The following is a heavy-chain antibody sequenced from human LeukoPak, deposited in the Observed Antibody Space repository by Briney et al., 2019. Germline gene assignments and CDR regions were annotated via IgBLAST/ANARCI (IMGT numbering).Heavy chain of an antibody. Sequence: HPGGSLRLSCAASGFTVSSNYMSWVRQTPGKGLEWVSVIYSGGSTYYADSVNGRFTISRDNSKNTLYLQMNSLRAEDTAVYYCAREGCGGDCQYSGGDAFDIWGQGTMVTVSS. V-gene: IGHV3-66*01. CDR1: GFTVSSNY. J-gene: IGHJ3*02. CDR2: IYSGGST. CDR3: AREGCGGDCQYSGGDAFDI. D-gene: IGHD2-21*02.